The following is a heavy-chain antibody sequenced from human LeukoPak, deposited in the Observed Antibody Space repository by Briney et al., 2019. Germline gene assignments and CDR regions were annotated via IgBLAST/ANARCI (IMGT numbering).Heavy chain of an antibody. D-gene: IGHD3-22*01. CDR1: GYTLINYA. CDR2: ITGYDANT. CDR3: ARDDPAYDRRGYYYY. Sequence: ASVKVSCKTSGYTLINYAISWVRQAPGQGLEWLGWITGYDANTKYAQRIQGRVTMTIDMSTSTAYMELRSLRSDDTAVHYCARDDPAYDRRGYYYYWGQGSLVTVSS. J-gene: IGHJ4*02. V-gene: IGHV1-18*01.